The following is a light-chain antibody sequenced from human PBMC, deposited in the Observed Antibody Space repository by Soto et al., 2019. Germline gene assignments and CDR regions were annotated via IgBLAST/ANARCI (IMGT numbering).Light chain of an antibody. CDR1: QTISTY. CDR2: AAS. CDR3: QQSHGIPYT. Sequence: DIQMTQSPSSLSASVGARVTITCRASQTISTYLNWYQQKPGKAPKLLIYAASSLQSGVPSRFSGSGSGTDFTLTISSLQPEDFATYYCQQSHGIPYTFGQGTKLEIK. J-gene: IGKJ2*01. V-gene: IGKV1-39*01.